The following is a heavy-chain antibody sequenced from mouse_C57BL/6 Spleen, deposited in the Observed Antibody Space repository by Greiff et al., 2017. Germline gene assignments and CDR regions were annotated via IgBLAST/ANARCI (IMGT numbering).Heavy chain of an antibody. Sequence: VQLQESGPGLVQPSQSLSITCTVSGFSLTSYGVHWVRQSPGKGLEWLGVIWSGGSTDSNAAFISRLSISKDNSKSQVFFKMNSLQADDTAIYYCARMGGYSLFDCWGQGTTLTVSS. D-gene: IGHD2-3*01. CDR1: GFSLTSYG. CDR3: ARMGGYSLFDC. CDR2: IWSGGST. J-gene: IGHJ2*01. V-gene: IGHV2-2*01.